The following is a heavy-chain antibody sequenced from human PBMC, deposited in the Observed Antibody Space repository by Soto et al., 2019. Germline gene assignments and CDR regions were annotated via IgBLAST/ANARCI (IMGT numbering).Heavy chain of an antibody. CDR1: GFTFSGYS. D-gene: IGHD6-19*01. J-gene: IGHJ6*03. CDR2: ISSSSSYI. V-gene: IGHV3-21*01. CDR3: ARPRADSSGAVYMDV. Sequence: PGGSLRLSCAASGFTFSGYSMNWVRQAPGKGLEWVSSISSSSSYIYYADSVKGRFTISRDNAKNSLYLQMNSLRAEDTAVYYCARPRADSSGAVYMDVWAKGTTVPVSS.